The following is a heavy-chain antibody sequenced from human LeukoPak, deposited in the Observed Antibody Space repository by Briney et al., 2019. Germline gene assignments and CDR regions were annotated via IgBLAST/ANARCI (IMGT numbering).Heavy chain of an antibody. CDR2: INPNSGGT. CDR1: GYTFTGYY. J-gene: IGHJ4*02. CDR3: ARDPGDYGGNRFDY. V-gene: IGHV1-2*02. Sequence: ASVKVSCKASGYTFTGYYMHWVRQAPGQGFEWMGWINPNSGGTNYAQKFQGRVTMTRDTSISTAYMELSRLRSDDTAVYYCARDPGDYGGNRFDYWGQGTLVTISS. D-gene: IGHD4-23*01.